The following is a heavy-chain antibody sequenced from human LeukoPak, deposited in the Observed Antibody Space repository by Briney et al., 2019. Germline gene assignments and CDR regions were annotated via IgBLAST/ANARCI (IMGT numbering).Heavy chain of an antibody. V-gene: IGHV3-23*01. CDR3: ASDTAMVIYYYYYMDV. D-gene: IGHD5-18*01. J-gene: IGHJ6*03. Sequence: GGSLRLSCAASGFTFSSYAMSWVRQAPGKGLEWVSAIRGSGGSTYYADSVKGRLTISRDNSKNTLYLQMNSLRAEDTAVYYCASDTAMVIYYYYYMDVWGKGTTVTVSS. CDR1: GFTFSSYA. CDR2: IRGSGGST.